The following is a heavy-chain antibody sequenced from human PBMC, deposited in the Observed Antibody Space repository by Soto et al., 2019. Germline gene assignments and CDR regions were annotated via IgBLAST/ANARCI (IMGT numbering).Heavy chain of an antibody. J-gene: IGHJ4*02. Sequence: QVQLVQSGAEVKKPGSSVKVSCKASGGTFSSYAISWVRQAPGQGLEWMGGIIPIFGTANDAQTFQGRVTITADESTSTADMELSSLRSEDTAVYYCARGNTGYYGGNSVFDYWGQGTLVTVSS. V-gene: IGHV1-69*01. CDR1: GGTFSSYA. CDR2: IIPIFGTA. CDR3: ARGNTGYYGGNSVFDY. D-gene: IGHD4-17*01.